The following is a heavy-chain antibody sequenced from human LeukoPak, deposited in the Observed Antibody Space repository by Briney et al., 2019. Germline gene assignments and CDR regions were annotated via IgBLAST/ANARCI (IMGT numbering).Heavy chain of an antibody. CDR1: GLTFTTYW. CDR2: INIDGTTT. J-gene: IGHJ5*02. V-gene: IGHV3-74*01. Sequence: GGSLRLSCAASGLTFTTYWMHWVRQAAGKGLGWVARINIDGTTTCYADYVKGRFTISRDNAKNTVSLEMSSLRDDDTAVYHCVRAGASGTYGQFDAWGQGALVTVSS. CDR3: VRAGASGTYGQFDA. D-gene: IGHD3-10*01.